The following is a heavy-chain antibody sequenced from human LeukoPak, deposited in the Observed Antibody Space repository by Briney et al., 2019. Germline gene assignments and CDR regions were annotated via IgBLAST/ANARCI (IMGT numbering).Heavy chain of an antibody. V-gene: IGHV4-59*01. D-gene: IGHD3-16*01. CDR1: DGSISSYY. J-gene: IGHJ4*02. Sequence: SETLSLTCTVSDGSISSYYWSWIRQPPGKGLEWIGYIYYSGSTNYNPSLKSRVTISVDTSKNQFSLKLSSLTAADTAVYYCARASTFGGVILRYYFDYWGQGTLVPVSS. CDR3: ARASTFGGVILRYYFDY. CDR2: IYYSGST.